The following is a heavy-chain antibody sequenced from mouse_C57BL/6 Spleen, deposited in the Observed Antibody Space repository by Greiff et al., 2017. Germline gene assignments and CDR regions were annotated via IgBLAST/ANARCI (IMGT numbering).Heavy chain of an antibody. J-gene: IGHJ3*01. D-gene: IGHD6-1*01. CDR1: GYTFTSYW. V-gene: IGHV1-50*01. CDR3: ASNNPFAY. CDR2: IDPSDSYT. Sequence: QVQLQQPGAELVKPGASVKLSCKASGYTFTSYWMQWVKQRPGQGLEWIGEIDPSDSYTNYNQKFKGKATLTVDTSSSTAYMQLSSLTSEDSAVYYCASNNPFAYWGQGTLVTVSA.